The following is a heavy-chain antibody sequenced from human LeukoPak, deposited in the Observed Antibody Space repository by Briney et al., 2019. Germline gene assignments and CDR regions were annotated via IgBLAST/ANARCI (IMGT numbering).Heavy chain of an antibody. Sequence: ASVKVSCKASGYTFTSYAMNWVRQTPGQGLEWMGWINTNTGNPTYAQGFTGRFVFSLDTSVSTAYLQISSLKAEDTAVYYCARNPANPIAAAGTFDYWGQGTLVTVSS. CDR3: ARNPANPIAAAGTFDY. CDR2: INTNTGNP. CDR1: GYTFTSYA. J-gene: IGHJ4*02. D-gene: IGHD6-13*01. V-gene: IGHV7-4-1*02.